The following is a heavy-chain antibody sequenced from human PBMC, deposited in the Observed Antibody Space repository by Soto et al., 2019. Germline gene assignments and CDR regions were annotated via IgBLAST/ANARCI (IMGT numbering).Heavy chain of an antibody. CDR2: ISWNSGSI. CDR1: GFTFDDYA. Sequence: SLKISCAASGFTFDDYAMHWVRQAPGKGLEWVSGISWNSGSIGYADSVKGRFTISRDNAKNSLYLQMNSLRAEDTALYYCAKDKRVRGDRGYAFDIWGQGTMVTVSS. D-gene: IGHD3-10*01. J-gene: IGHJ3*02. CDR3: AKDKRVRGDRGYAFDI. V-gene: IGHV3-9*01.